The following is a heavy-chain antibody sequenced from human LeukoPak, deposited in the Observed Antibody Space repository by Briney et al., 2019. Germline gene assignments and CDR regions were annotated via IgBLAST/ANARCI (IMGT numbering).Heavy chain of an antibody. V-gene: IGHV3-7*03. CDR3: ARDRRGSGWYFDY. CDR1: GFTFNTYW. CDR2: IKQDGSET. J-gene: IGHJ4*02. Sequence: GGSLRLSCAVSGFTFNTYWMSWVRQAPGKGLEWVAIIKQDGSETYYVDSVKGRFAISRDNIKNSLYLQMNSLRAEDTAVYYCARDRRGSGWYFDYWGQGALVSVSS. D-gene: IGHD6-19*01.